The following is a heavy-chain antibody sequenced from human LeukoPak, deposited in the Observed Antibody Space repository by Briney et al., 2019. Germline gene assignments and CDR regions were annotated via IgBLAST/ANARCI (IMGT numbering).Heavy chain of an antibody. CDR3: AAEENSSGWYQVDY. CDR2: IYYSGST. Sequence: PSETLSLTCTASGGSISSYYWSWIRQPPGKGLEWIGYIYYSGSTNYNPSLKSRVTISVDTSKNQFSLKLSSVTAADTAVYYCAAEENSSGWYQVDYWGQGTLVTVSS. V-gene: IGHV4-59*01. J-gene: IGHJ4*02. CDR1: GGSISSYY. D-gene: IGHD6-19*01.